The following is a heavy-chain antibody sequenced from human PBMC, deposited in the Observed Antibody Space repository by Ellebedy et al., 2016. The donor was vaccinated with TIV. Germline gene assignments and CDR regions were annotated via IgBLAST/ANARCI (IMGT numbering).Heavy chain of an antibody. CDR1: GGSFSGYY. J-gene: IGHJ3*02. V-gene: IGHV4-30-4*08. D-gene: IGHD2-15*01. CDR3: ARGLGYCSGGRCYIDAFDI. CDR2: IYYSGSS. Sequence: MPSETLSLTCAAYGGSFSGYYWSWIRQPPGKGLEWIGYIYYSGSSYYNPSLKSLVTISVDTSKNQFSLKLSSVTAADTAVYYCARGLGYCSGGRCYIDAFDIWGQGTMVTVSS.